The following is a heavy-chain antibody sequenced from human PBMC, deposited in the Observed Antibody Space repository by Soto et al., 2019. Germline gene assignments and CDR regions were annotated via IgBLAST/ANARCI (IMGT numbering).Heavy chain of an antibody. CDR3: ARVDSGGYYGMDV. CDR2: IYYSGST. CDR1: GGSISSYY. J-gene: IGHJ6*02. V-gene: IGHV4-59*01. D-gene: IGHD3-10*01. Sequence: SETLSLTCTVSGGSISSYYWGWIRQPPGKGLEWIGYIYYSGSTNYNPSLKSRVTISVDTSKNQFSLKLSSVTAADTAVYYCARVDSGGYYGMDVWGQGTTVTVSS.